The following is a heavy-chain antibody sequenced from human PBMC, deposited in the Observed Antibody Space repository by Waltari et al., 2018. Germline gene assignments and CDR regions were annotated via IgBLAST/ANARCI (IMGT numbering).Heavy chain of an antibody. J-gene: IGHJ6*02. CDR1: GGSFSGYY. Sequence: QVQLQQWGAGLLKPSETLSLTCAVYGGSFSGYYWSWIRQPPGKGLEWIGEINHRGSTNYNPSLKRRVTISVDTSKNQFSLKLSSVTAADTAVYYCASSGPLRRYYYGMDVWGQGTTVTVSS. CDR3: ASSGPLRRYYYGMDV. D-gene: IGHD5-12*01. V-gene: IGHV4-34*01. CDR2: INHRGST.